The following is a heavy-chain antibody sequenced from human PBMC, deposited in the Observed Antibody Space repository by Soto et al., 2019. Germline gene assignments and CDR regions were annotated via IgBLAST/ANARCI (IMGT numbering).Heavy chain of an antibody. CDR3: ARRRYCGADCYSKYYYGMDV. Sequence: QVQLVQSGAEVKKPGSSVKVSCQASGSTFSSYTVSWVRQAPGQGLEWMGRIIPVLGVTNYAPKFKGRVTISVDKSKTTAYMELSSLRSGDTAVYYCARRRYCGADCYSKYYYGMDVWGQGTTVTVSS. V-gene: IGHV1-69*02. J-gene: IGHJ6*02. CDR2: IIPVLGVT. D-gene: IGHD2-21*02. CDR1: GSTFSSYT.